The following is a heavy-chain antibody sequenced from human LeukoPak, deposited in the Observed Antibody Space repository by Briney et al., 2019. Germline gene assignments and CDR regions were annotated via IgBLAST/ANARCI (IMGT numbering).Heavy chain of an antibody. D-gene: IGHD4-17*01. Sequence: GGSLRLSCAASGFTFGSYSMNWVRQAPGKGLEWVSYISSSSSTIYYADSVKGRFTISRDNAKNSLYLQMNSLRAEDTAVYYCARGPQTSTVPREQWLYYYYYMDVWGKGTTVTVSS. CDR1: GFTFGSYS. V-gene: IGHV3-48*01. CDR3: ARGPQTSTVPREQWLYYYYYMDV. J-gene: IGHJ6*03. CDR2: ISSSSSTI.